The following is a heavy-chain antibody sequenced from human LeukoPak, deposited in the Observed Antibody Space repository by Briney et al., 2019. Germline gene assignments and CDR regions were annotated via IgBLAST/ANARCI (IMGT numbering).Heavy chain of an antibody. D-gene: IGHD6-19*01. CDR1: GYSISSGYY. J-gene: IGHJ6*03. CDR3: ARGKGTGWVRTYYMDV. V-gene: IGHV4-38-2*02. CDR2: IYHSGST. Sequence: SETLSPTCTGSGYSISSGYYWRWIRQPPGKGLEWIGSIYHSGSTYYNPSLKSRVTISVDTSKNQFSLKLSSVTAADTAVYYCARGKGTGWVRTYYMDVWGKGTTVSVSS.